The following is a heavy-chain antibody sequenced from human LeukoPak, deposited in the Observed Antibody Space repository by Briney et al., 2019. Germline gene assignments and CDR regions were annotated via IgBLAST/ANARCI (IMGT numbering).Heavy chain of an antibody. CDR3: ARDQYDTWSRRGNFDS. V-gene: IGHV3-7*03. Sequence: GGSLRLSCVASGFTFGKYWMSWVRQAPGKGLEWVANIKLDGSEKDYVDSVKGRFTISRDNTKNSLYLQMNSLRVEDTAVFYCARDQYDTWSRRGNFDSWGQGTLVIVSS. CDR1: GFTFGKYW. D-gene: IGHD3-3*01. J-gene: IGHJ4*02. CDR2: IKLDGSEK.